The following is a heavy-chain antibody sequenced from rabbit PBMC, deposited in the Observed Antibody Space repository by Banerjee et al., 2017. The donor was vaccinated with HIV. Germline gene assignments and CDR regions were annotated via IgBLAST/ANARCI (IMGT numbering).Heavy chain of an antibody. CDR3: ARGSGWGTRLDL. J-gene: IGHJ3*01. CDR2: FATGNGDS. D-gene: IGHD4-1*01. Sequence: QEQLEESGGGLVQPEGSLTLTCKASGFDFSRSYDMCWVRQAPGKGLEWIGFFATGNGDSYYSNWAKGRFTFSRTSSTTVTLQLNSLTAADTANYFCARGSGWGTRLDLWGQGTLVTVS. CDR1: GFDFSRSYD. V-gene: IGHV1S45*01.